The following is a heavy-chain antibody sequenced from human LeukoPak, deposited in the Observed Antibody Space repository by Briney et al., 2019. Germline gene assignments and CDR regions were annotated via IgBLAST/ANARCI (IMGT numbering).Heavy chain of an antibody. D-gene: IGHD3-3*01. J-gene: IGHJ4*02. CDR1: GFTFRTFT. V-gene: IGHV3-21*01. Sequence: PGGSLRLSCTTSGFTFRTFTIDWIRQRPGRGLEWLSSISGTSRYTYFADSVKGRLTVSRDNAKNSLYLQMNSLRAEDTAVYYCARGGEEAFTIFGVVITFDYWGQGTLVTVSS. CDR3: ARGGEEAFTIFGVVITFDY. CDR2: ISGTSRYT.